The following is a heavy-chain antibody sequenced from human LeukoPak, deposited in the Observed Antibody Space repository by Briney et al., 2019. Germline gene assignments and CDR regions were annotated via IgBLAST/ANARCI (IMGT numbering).Heavy chain of an antibody. D-gene: IGHD3-9*01. CDR1: GGSISSYY. V-gene: IGHV4-59*08. CDR2: IYYSGST. Sequence: SETLSLTCTVSGGSISSYYWSWIRQPPGKGLEWIGYIYYSGSTNYNPSLKSRVTISVDTSKNQFSLKLSSVTAADTAVYYCARDYDILTGGEAFDIWGQGTMVTVSS. CDR3: ARDYDILTGGEAFDI. J-gene: IGHJ3*02.